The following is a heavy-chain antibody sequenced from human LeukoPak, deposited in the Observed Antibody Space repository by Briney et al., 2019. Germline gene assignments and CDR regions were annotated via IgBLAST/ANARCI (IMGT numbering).Heavy chain of an antibody. J-gene: IGHJ4*02. Sequence: ASVKVSCNASGYTFTTYGISWVGQAPGQGLEWRGWIIAYNGNTNSEKKLLRRVTMTTDTSTSTAAIVLWSLRSDDTAVYYCARYPPVYCSGDSCYGDYWGQGTLVTVSS. V-gene: IGHV1-18*01. CDR1: GYTFTTYG. D-gene: IGHD2-15*01. CDR2: IIAYNGNT. CDR3: ARYPPVYCSGDSCYGDY.